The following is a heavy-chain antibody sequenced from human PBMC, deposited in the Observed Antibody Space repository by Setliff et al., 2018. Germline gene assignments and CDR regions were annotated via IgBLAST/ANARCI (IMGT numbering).Heavy chain of an antibody. CDR1: GYAFNNYG. CDR3: SRLVRYCTTTTCQTLSGGEH. V-gene: IGHV1-18*01. Sequence: ASVKVSCKASGYAFNNYGIAWVRQAPGQGLEWMGWINAYNGNTFYAPKLQDRVTMTTDTSTATAYSELRSLRSDDTALYFCSRLVRYCTTTTCQTLSGGEHWGQGTLVTVSS. D-gene: IGHD2-8*01. CDR2: INAYNGNT. J-gene: IGHJ4*02.